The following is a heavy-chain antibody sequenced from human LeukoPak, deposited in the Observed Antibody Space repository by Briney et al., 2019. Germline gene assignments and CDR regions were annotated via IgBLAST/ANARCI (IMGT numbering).Heavy chain of an antibody. V-gene: IGHV1-2*02. Sequence: ASVKVSCKASGYTFTAYYVHWVRQAPGQGLEWMGWINPNIGGTNYAQKFQGRVTMTRDTSISTAYMELSRLRSDDTAVYYCARIREWASTVGAFDYWGQGALSPSPQ. CDR3: ARIREWASTVGAFDY. CDR1: GYTFTAYY. CDR2: INPNIGGT. J-gene: IGHJ4*01. D-gene: IGHD4-23*01.